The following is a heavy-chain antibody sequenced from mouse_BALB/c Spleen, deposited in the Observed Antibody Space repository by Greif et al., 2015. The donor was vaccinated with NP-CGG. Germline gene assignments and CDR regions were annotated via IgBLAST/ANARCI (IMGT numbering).Heavy chain of an antibody. V-gene: IGHV1-80*01. CDR2: IYPGDGDT. Sequence: VHLVESGAELVRPGSSVKISCKASGYAFSSYWMNWVKQRPGQGLEWIGQIYPGDGDTNYNGKFKGKATLTADKSSSTAYMQLSSLTSEDSAVYFCARYDYDYYAVDYWGQGTSVTVSS. D-gene: IGHD2-4*01. CDR3: ARYDYDYYAVDY. J-gene: IGHJ4*01. CDR1: GYAFSSYW.